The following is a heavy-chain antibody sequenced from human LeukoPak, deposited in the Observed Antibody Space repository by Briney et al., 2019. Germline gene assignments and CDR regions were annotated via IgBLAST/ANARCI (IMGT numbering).Heavy chain of an antibody. CDR3: TRDNANRAYDY. J-gene: IGHJ4*02. CDR1: GFTFSDYG. V-gene: IGHV3-33*01. D-gene: IGHD2-2*01. Sequence: GGSLRLSCEVSGFTFSDYGMHWVRQAPGKGLEWVAAVWANGNTKYYADSVKGRFTISRDNSKNTLHLQIDSLRAEDTATYYCTRDNANRAYDYWGQGTLVAVSS. CDR2: VWANGNTK.